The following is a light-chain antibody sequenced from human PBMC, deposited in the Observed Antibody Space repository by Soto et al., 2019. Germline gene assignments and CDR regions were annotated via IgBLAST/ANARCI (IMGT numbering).Light chain of an antibody. V-gene: IGKV3-15*01. CDR3: HHYGTSPT. CDR2: GAS. Sequence: EIVMTQSPATLSVSPGDRATLSCRASQSVGSDLAWYQQKRGQAPRLLIYGASTRATGIPARFSGSASGTEFTLTISRLEPADFAVYFCHHYGTSPTFGQGTRLEI. J-gene: IGKJ5*01. CDR1: QSVGSD.